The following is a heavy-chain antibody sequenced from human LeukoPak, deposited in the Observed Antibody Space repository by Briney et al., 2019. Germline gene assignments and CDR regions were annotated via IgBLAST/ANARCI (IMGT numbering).Heavy chain of an antibody. CDR1: GDSVSSNSAV. Sequence: SQTLSLTCAISGDSVSSNSAVWNWSRQSPSRGLEWLGRTYYRSEWYYDYAGSVKSRITITPDTSKNQFSLQLNSVTPEDTAVYYCARETAATGIAYSYWGQGTLVTVSS. J-gene: IGHJ4*02. D-gene: IGHD6-13*01. CDR3: ARETAATGIAYSY. V-gene: IGHV6-1*01. CDR2: TYYRSEWYY.